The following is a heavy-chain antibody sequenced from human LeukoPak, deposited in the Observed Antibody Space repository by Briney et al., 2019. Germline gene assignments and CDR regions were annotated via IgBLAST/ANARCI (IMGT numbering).Heavy chain of an antibody. CDR1: GGSISSSDHY. V-gene: IGHV4-39*07. J-gene: IGHJ4*02. D-gene: IGHD4-17*01. CDR2: LYCNGNT. Sequence: SETLSLTCSVSGGSISSSDHYWGWLRQSPEKGLDWIGSLYCNGNTYYNPSVKSRVTISVYKSKNQFSLKLTSVTAAETAVYYCARSATVTTGYFDYWGQGALVTVSS. CDR3: ARSATVTTGYFDY.